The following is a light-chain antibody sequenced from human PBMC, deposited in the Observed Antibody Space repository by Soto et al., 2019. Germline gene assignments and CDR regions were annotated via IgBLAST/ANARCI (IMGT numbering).Light chain of an antibody. V-gene: IGLV2-14*01. CDR2: EVS. J-gene: IGLJ1*01. Sequence: QSALTQPVSASGSPGQSMTISFTGTSSDVGGYNYVSWYQQHPGKDPKLMIYEVSYRPSGVSNRFSGSKSGNTASLTISGLQAEDEADYYCSSYRSSSTLGVFGTGTKLTVL. CDR1: SSDVGGYNY. CDR3: SSYRSSSTLGV.